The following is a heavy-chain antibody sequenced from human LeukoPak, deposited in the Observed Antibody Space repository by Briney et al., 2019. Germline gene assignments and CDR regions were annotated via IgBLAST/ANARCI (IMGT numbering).Heavy chain of an antibody. J-gene: IGHJ2*01. CDR1: GFTVSSNY. CDR3: AKLGTYWYFDL. CDR2: ISGSGAGT. V-gene: IGHV3-23*01. Sequence: GGSLRLSCAASGFTVSSNYMTWVRQAPGKGLEWVSGISGSGAGTYYADSVKGRFTISRDNSKNALFLQMNSLRAEDTAVYFCAKLGTYWYFDLWGRGTLVTVSS. D-gene: IGHD7-27*01.